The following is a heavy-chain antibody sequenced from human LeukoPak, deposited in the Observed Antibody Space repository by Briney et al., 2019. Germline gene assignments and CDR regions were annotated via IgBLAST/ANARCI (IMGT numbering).Heavy chain of an antibody. CDR3: AKDMGAAGNFDY. Sequence: GGSLRLSCAASGFTFDDYAMHWVRQAPGKGLEWVSCISWNSGSIGYADSVKGRFTISRDNAKNSLYLQMNSLRAEDTALYYCAKDMGAAGNFDYWGQGTLVTVSS. CDR1: GFTFDDYA. V-gene: IGHV3-9*01. CDR2: ISWNSGSI. D-gene: IGHD6-13*01. J-gene: IGHJ4*02.